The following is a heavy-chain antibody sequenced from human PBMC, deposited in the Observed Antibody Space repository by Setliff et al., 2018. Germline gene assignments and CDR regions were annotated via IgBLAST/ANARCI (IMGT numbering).Heavy chain of an antibody. D-gene: IGHD3-10*02. CDR3: VRDDVRGYYMDV. Sequence: GESLKISCAASGLTFNTYLMNWVRQAPGKGLEWVSHIRDTGTTVHYADSVKGRFTISRDNAKNSLYLQMNSLRAEDTAVYYCVRDDVRGYYMDVWGKGTTVTVSS. V-gene: IGHV3-48*01. J-gene: IGHJ6*03. CDR2: IRDTGTTV. CDR1: GLTFNTYL.